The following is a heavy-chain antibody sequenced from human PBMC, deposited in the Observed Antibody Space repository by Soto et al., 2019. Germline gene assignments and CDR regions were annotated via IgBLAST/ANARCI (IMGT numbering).Heavy chain of an antibody. V-gene: IGHV3-23*01. CDR3: AKDPAVLVPAAPGFDP. CDR1: GFTFSSYA. J-gene: IGHJ5*02. Sequence: GGSLRLSCAASGFTFSSYAMSWVRQAPGKGLEWVSAISGSGGSTYYADSVKGRFTISRDNSKNTLYLQMNSLRAEDTAVYYCAKDPAVLVPAAPGFDPWGQGTLVTVSS. D-gene: IGHD2-2*01. CDR2: ISGSGGST.